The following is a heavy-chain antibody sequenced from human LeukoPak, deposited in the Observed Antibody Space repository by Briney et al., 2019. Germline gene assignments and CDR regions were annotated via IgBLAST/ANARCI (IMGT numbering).Heavy chain of an antibody. V-gene: IGHV4-59*12. J-gene: IGHJ5*02. D-gene: IGHD3-9*01. Sequence: TASETLSLTCTVSGCSISSYYWSWIRQPPGKGLEWFGYIYYSGSNNYNPSLKSRVTMSVDTSKNQFSLKLTSVTAADTAGYYCARARLRFTISSGGFDPWGQGTLVTVSS. CDR1: GCSISSYY. CDR3: ARARLRFTISSGGFDP. CDR2: IYYSGSN.